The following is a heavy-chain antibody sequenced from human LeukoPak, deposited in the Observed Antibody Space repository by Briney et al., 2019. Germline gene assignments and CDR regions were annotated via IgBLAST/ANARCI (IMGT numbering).Heavy chain of an antibody. V-gene: IGHV4-34*01. J-gene: IGHJ4*02. CDR1: GGSFSGYY. Sequence: SETLSLTCAVYGGSFSGYYWGWIRQPPGKGLEWIGEINHSGSTNYNPSLKSRVTISVDTSKNQFSLKLSSVTAADTAVYYCARRSSSWRFDYWGQGTLVTVSS. CDR2: INHSGST. CDR3: ARRSSSWRFDY. D-gene: IGHD6-13*01.